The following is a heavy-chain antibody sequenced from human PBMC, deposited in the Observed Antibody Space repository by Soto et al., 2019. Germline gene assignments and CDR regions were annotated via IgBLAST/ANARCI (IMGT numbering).Heavy chain of an antibody. V-gene: IGHV3-30-3*01. CDR3: ARDRLGRELYYYYYGMEV. Sequence: QVQLVESGGGVVQPGRSLRLSCAASGFTFSSYAMHWVRQAPGKGLEWVAVISYDGSNKYYADSVKGRFTISRDNSKNTLYLQMNSLRAEDTAVYYCARDRLGRELYYYYYGMEVWGQVTTVTVAS. CDR1: GFTFSSYA. J-gene: IGHJ6*02. CDR2: ISYDGSNK. D-gene: IGHD6-19*01.